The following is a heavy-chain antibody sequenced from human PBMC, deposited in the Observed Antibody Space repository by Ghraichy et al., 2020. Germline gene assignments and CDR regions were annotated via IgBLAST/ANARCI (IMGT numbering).Heavy chain of an antibody. CDR1: GYTLTDYY. V-gene: IGHV1-2*02. D-gene: IGHD2-15*01. J-gene: IGHJ4*02. CDR2: INPNNGGT. CDR3: ARGCSGGTCYWVH. Sequence: ASVKVSCKASGYTLTDYYMHWVRQAPGQGLEWMGWINPNNGGTNYAQKFQGRVTMTSDTSISTAYMELSSLISDDTAVYYCARGCSGGTCYWVHWGQGTLVTVSS.